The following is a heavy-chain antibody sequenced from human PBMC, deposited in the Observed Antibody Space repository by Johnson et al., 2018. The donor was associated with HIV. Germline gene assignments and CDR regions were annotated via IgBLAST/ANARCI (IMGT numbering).Heavy chain of an antibody. V-gene: IGHV3-13*01. J-gene: IGHJ3*02. CDR3: ARDWVGARGAFEI. CDR1: GFTFSCYD. CDR2: IGTAGDT. Sequence: VQLVESGGGLVKPGGSLRLSCAASGFTFSCYDVHWVRQATGKGLEWVSPIGTAGDTYYPGSVKGRFTISRENAKNSLYLQMNSLRAEDTALYYCARDWVGARGAFEIWGQGTMVTVSS. D-gene: IGHD1-26*01.